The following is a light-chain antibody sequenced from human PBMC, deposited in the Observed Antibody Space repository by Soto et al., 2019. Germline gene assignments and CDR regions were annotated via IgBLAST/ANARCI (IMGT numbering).Light chain of an antibody. Sequence: DIQMTQSPSTLSASVGDRVIITCRASQTISTWLAWYQQKPGKAPKLLIYDASKLDSGVPSRFSGSGTGTEFTLTISGLQPDDFAIYYCQQYNSYRAFGQGTKVDIK. CDR1: QTISTW. J-gene: IGKJ1*01. V-gene: IGKV1-5*01. CDR3: QQYNSYRA. CDR2: DAS.